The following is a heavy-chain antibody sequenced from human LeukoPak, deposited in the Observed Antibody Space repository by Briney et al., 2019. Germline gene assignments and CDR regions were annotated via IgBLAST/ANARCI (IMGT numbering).Heavy chain of an antibody. D-gene: IGHD3-10*01. Sequence: SVKVSCKASGGTFSSYAVSWVRQAPGQGLEWMGGIIPIFGTANYAQKFQGRVTITADESTSTAYMELSSLRSEDTAVYYCARDGDYYGSGSYYGFYWGQGTLVTVSS. CDR3: ARDGDYYGSGSYYGFY. V-gene: IGHV1-69*13. CDR1: GGTFSSYA. J-gene: IGHJ4*02. CDR2: IIPIFGTA.